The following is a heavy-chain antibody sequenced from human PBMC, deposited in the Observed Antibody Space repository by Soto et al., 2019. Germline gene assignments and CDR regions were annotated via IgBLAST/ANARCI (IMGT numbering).Heavy chain of an antibody. CDR3: ARVLGSYGSYYYYGMDV. D-gene: IGHD5-18*01. CDR2: ISYDGSNK. Sequence: GGSLRLSCAASGFTFSSYAMHWVRQAPGKGLEWVAVISYDGSNKYYADSVKGRFTISRDNSKNTLYLQMNSLRAEDTAVYYCARVLGSYGSYYYYGMDVWGQGTTVTVSS. CDR1: GFTFSSYA. V-gene: IGHV3-30-3*01. J-gene: IGHJ6*02.